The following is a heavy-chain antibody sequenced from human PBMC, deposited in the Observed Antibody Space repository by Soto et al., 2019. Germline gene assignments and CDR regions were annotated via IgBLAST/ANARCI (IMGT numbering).Heavy chain of an antibody. D-gene: IGHD5-12*01. CDR1: GDSISNGGYY. J-gene: IGHJ6*02. V-gene: IGHV4-31*03. CDR2: IYYTGST. Sequence: QVQLQESGPGLVKPSQTLSLTCTVSGDSISNGGYYWTWIRQFPGKGLEWIGYIYYTGSTYYSPSLKSRAIISVDTSKNQFSLKLSSVTAADTAVYYCARDEEVKYSEYGGSDYYYGMDVWGQGITVTVSS. CDR3: ARDEEVKYSEYGGSDYYYGMDV.